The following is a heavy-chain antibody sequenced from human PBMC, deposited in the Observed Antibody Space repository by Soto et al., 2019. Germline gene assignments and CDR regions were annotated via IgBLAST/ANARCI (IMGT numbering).Heavy chain of an antibody. J-gene: IGHJ6*02. V-gene: IGHV1-18*01. CDR2: ISAYNGNT. CDR1: GYTFTSYG. D-gene: IGHD3-3*01. Sequence: GASVKVSCKASGYTFTSYGISWVRQAPGQGLEWMGWISAYNGNTNYAQKLQGRVTMTTDTSTSTAYMELRSLRSDDTAVYYCARGGQPYDFWSGYYSSYYYGMDVWGQGTTVTVSS. CDR3: ARGGQPYDFWSGYYSSYYYGMDV.